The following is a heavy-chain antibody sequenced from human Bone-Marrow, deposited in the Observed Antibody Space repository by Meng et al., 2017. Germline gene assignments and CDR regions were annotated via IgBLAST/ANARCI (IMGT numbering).Heavy chain of an antibody. CDR2: ICSGGST. J-gene: IGHJ4*02. V-gene: IGHV3-53*01. CDR1: GFTVSSNS. Sequence: GESLKISCAASGFTVSSNSMSWVRQAPGKGLEWVSVICSGGSTYYADYVQGRFTIPGDNSKNTLYLQRNSLRAEDTGGYYCARSYDVGSGPFDYWGQGTLVTVSS. D-gene: IGHD3-3*01. CDR3: ARSYDVGSGPFDY.